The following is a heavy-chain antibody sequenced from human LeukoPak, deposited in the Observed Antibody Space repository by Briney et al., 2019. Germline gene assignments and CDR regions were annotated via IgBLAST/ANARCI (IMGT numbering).Heavy chain of an antibody. CDR2: IIPIFGTT. D-gene: IGHD6-13*01. CDR3: ARDHPAAGTEY. Sequence: ASVKVSCKASGYTFTSYDINWVRQAPGQGLEWMGGIIPIFGTTNYAQKFQGRVTITAVESTTTAYMELSSLRSEGTAVYYCARDHPAAGTEYWGQGTLVTVSS. J-gene: IGHJ4*02. V-gene: IGHV1-69*13. CDR1: GYTFTSYD.